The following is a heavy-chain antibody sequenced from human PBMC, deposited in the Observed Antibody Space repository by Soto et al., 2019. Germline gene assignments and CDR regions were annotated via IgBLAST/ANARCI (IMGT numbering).Heavy chain of an antibody. CDR3: ARVDYYDSSGYYGY. V-gene: IGHV1-18*04. CDR1: GYTFTIYG. Sequence: QVQLVQSGAEVKKPGASVKVSCKASGYTFTIYGISWVRQAPGQGLEWMGWISGYNGNTDYAQNLQDRVTLTTDASTSSVYMGLSSLRSDDTAVYYCARVDYYDSSGYYGYWGQGTQITVSS. CDR2: ISGYNGNT. D-gene: IGHD3-22*01. J-gene: IGHJ4*02.